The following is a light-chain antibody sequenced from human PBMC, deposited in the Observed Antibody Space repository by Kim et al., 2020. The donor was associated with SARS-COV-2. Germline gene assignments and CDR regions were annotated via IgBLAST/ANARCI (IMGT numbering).Light chain of an antibody. V-gene: IGLV1-47*01. CDR1: SSKIGSNY. J-gene: IGLJ2*01. CDR3: EVWDDSLSGVV. CDR2: RNT. Sequence: GQKITLSFSGSSSKIGSNYIYWYQHFPGPAPKLLIYRNTLRPSGVPDRFSGSKSGTSASLAISGLRSEDEATYYCEVWDDSLSGVVFGGGTQLTVL.